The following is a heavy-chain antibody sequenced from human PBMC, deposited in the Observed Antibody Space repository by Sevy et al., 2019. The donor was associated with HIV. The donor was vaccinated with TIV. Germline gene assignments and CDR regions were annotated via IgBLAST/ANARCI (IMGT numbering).Heavy chain of an antibody. D-gene: IGHD2-21*02. CDR3: ARDSGDYPYYFDH. J-gene: IGHJ4*02. CDR2: IYHTGNT. CDR1: GDSISSVIYS. V-gene: IGHV4-30-2*01. Sequence: SETLSLTCAVSGDSISSVIYSWNWIRQPPGKGLEWIGYIYHTGNTYYNPWIRSRITISVETSNNHFSLKLTSVTAADTAVYYCARDSGDYPYYFDHWGQGTLVTVSS.